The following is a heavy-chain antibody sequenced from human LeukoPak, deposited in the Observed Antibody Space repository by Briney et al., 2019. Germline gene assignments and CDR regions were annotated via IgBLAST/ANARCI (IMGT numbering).Heavy chain of an antibody. J-gene: IGHJ4*02. CDR2: INPNSGGT. CDR1: GYTFTGYY. CDR3: ARDVGEYCSSVSCYASDY. D-gene: IGHD2-2*01. Sequence: ASVKVSCKASGYTFTGYYMHWVRQAPGQGLEWMGWINPNSGGTNYAQKFQGRVTMTRDTSISTAYMELSRLRSDDTAVYYCARDVGEYCSSVSCYASDYWGQGTLVTVSS. V-gene: IGHV1-2*02.